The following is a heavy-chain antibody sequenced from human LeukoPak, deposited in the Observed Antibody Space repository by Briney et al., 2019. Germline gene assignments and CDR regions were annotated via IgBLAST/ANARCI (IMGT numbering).Heavy chain of an antibody. CDR1: GGSISSYY. Sequence: SETLSLTCTVSGGSISSYYWSWIRQPPGKGLEWIGNIYYSGSTNYNPSLKSRVTISVDTSKNQFSLKLSSVTAADTAVYYCARDSPPRHGLYDYWGQGTLVTVSS. CDR3: ARDSPPRHGLYDY. J-gene: IGHJ4*02. CDR2: IYYSGST. V-gene: IGHV4-59*12. D-gene: IGHD2-2*02.